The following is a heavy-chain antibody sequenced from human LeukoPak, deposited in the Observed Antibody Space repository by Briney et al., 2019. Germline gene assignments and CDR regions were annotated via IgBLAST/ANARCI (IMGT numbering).Heavy chain of an antibody. Sequence: SETLSLTCTVSGGSISSSSYYWGWIRQPPGKGLEWIGSIYYSGSTYYNPSLKSRVTISVDTSKNQFSLKLSSVTAADTAVYYCARHSTLSGSYYKLFDPWGQGTLVTVSS. CDR3: ARHSTLSGSYYKLFDP. CDR1: GGSISSSSYY. J-gene: IGHJ5*02. CDR2: IYYSGST. V-gene: IGHV4-39*01. D-gene: IGHD3-10*01.